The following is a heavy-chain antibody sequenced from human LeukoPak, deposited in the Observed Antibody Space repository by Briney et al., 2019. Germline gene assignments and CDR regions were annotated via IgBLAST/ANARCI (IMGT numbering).Heavy chain of an antibody. Sequence: SVKVSCKASGGTFSSYAISWVRQAPGQGLESMGGIIPIFGTANYAQKFQGRVTITADESMSTAYMELSSLRSEDTAVYYCARTPHYSNYVGDWFDPWGQGTLVTVSS. V-gene: IGHV1-69*13. CDR3: ARTPHYSNYVGDWFDP. J-gene: IGHJ5*02. CDR2: IIPIFGTA. CDR1: GGTFSSYA. D-gene: IGHD4-11*01.